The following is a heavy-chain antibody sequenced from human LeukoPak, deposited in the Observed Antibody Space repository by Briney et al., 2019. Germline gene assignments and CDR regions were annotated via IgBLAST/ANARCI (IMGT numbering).Heavy chain of an antibody. V-gene: IGHV3-21*01. CDR1: GFTFSSYS. CDR2: ISSSSSYI. CDR3: ARDSPVQLGHNWFDP. Sequence: GGSLRLSCAASGFTFSSYSMNWVRQAPGKGLDWVSSISSSSSYIYYADSVKGRFTISRDNAKNSLYLQMNSLRAEDTAVYYCARDSPVQLGHNWFDPWGQGTLVTVSS. J-gene: IGHJ5*02. D-gene: IGHD2-2*01.